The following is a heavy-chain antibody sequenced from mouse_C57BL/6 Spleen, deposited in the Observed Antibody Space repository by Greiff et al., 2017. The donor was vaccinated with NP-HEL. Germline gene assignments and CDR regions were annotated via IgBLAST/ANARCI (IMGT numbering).Heavy chain of an antibody. V-gene: IGHV1-9*01. CDR3: ARVGLGSNYLYYAMDY. CDR1: GYTFTGYW. Sequence: QVHVKQSGAELMKPGASVKLSCKATGYTFTGYWIEWVKQRPGHGLEWIGEILPGSGSTNYNEKFKGKATFTADTSSNTAYMQLSSLTTEDSAILYCARVGLGSNYLYYAMDYWGQGTSVTVSS. D-gene: IGHD2-5*01. J-gene: IGHJ4*01. CDR2: ILPGSGST.